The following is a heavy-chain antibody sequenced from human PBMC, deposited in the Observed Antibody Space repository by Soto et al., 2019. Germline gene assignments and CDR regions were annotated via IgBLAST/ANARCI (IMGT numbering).Heavy chain of an antibody. V-gene: IGHV1-69*13. Sequence: SVKVSCKASGGTFSSYAISWVRQAPGQGLEWMGGIIPIFGTANYAQKFQGRVTITADESTSTAYMELSSLRSEDTAVYYCGSAVAEMGYYYYSMDVWGQGTTVTVSS. CDR2: IIPIFGTA. D-gene: IGHD6-19*01. CDR1: GGTFSSYA. CDR3: GSAVAEMGYYYYSMDV. J-gene: IGHJ6*02.